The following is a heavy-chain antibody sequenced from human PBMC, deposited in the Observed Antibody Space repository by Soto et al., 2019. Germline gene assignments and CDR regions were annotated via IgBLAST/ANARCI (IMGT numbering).Heavy chain of an antibody. CDR2: INPNSGNT. CDR1: GYIFTNYD. J-gene: IGHJ5*02. V-gene: IGHV1-8*01. Sequence: QVQLVQSGAEVKKPGASVKVSCKASGYIFTNYDINWVRQATGQGLEYLGWINPNSGNTGYVQKFKGRVTMTRNTSINTAYIELNSLRSEDTAVYYCARGFKYGDYSRWFHPWGQGTLVTVS. D-gene: IGHD4-17*01. CDR3: ARGFKYGDYSRWFHP.